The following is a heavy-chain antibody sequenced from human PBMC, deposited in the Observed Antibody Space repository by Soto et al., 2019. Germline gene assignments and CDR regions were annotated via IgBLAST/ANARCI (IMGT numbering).Heavy chain of an antibody. D-gene: IGHD5-12*01. J-gene: IGHJ4*02. CDR2: ISSGSGTI. Sequence: GGSLRLSCEASGFTFSSYSMNWVRQAPGKGLEWVSYISSGSGTIYYADSVKGRFTISRDNAKNSLYLQMSSLRDEDTAVYYCARARGMVVATRASYYFDYWGQGTLVTVSS. CDR1: GFTFSSYS. V-gene: IGHV3-48*02. CDR3: ARARGMVVATRASYYFDY.